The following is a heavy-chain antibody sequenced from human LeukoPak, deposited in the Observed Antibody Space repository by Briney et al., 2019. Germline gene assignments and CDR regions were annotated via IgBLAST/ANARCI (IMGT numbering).Heavy chain of an antibody. D-gene: IGHD3-22*01. Sequence: ASVKVSXKASGGTFSSYAISWVRQAPGQGLEWMGGIIPIFGTANYAQKFQGRVTITTDESTSTAYMELSSLRSEDTAVYYCARDRYYDSSGGEDYFDYWGQRTLVTVSS. J-gene: IGHJ4*02. CDR1: GGTFSSYA. CDR2: IIPIFGTA. V-gene: IGHV1-69*05. CDR3: ARDRYYDSSGGEDYFDY.